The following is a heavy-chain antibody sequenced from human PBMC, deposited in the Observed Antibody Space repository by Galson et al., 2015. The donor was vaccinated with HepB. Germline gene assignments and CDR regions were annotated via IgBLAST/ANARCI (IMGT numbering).Heavy chain of an antibody. CDR3: ARDYSYGPYYYYYGMDV. CDR1: GFTFSDYY. D-gene: IGHD5-18*01. Sequence: SLRLSCAASGFTFSDYYMSWIRQAPGKGLEWVSYISSSSSYTNYADSVKGRFTISRDNAKNSLYLQMNSLRAEDTAVYYCARDYSYGPYYYYYGMDVWGQGTTVTVSS. CDR2: ISSSSSYT. V-gene: IGHV3-11*06. J-gene: IGHJ6*02.